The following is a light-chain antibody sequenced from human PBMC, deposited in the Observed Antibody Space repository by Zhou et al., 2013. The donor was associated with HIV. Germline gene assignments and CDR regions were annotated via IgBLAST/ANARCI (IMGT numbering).Light chain of an antibody. Sequence: EIVMTQSPATLSVSPGERATLSCRASQSFGTKLAWYQQKPGQAPRLLIYGASIRDTGIPARFTGSGSGTEFTLTISSLQSEDFAVYYCQQYGDSPSSFGLGTKLEI. CDR2: GAS. J-gene: IGKJ2*03. V-gene: IGKV3-15*01. CDR3: QQYGDSPSS. CDR1: QSFGTK.